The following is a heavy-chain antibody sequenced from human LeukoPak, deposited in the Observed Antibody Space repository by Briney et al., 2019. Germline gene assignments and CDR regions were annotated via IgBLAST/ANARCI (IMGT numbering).Heavy chain of an antibody. V-gene: IGHV3-30*18. CDR1: GFTFSSYG. J-gene: IGHJ4*02. CDR2: ISYDGSTI. CDR3: AKGVGSTGSYFDY. D-gene: IGHD1-26*01. Sequence: QSGGSLRLSCAASGFTFSSYGIHWVRQAPGKGLEWVAVISYDGSTIYYADSVKGRFTISRDNSKDTVYLQMNSLRGDDTTVYYCAKGVGSTGSYFDYWGQGTLVTVSS.